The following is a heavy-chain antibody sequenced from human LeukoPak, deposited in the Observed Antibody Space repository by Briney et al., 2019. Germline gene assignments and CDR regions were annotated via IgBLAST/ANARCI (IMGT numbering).Heavy chain of an antibody. CDR2: INPNSGGT. J-gene: IGHJ4*02. CDR3: ARMGDYDFWSGYYDD. CDR1: GYTFTGYY. Sequence: ASVKVSCKASGYTFTGYYMHWVRQAPGQGLESMGWINPNSGGTNYAQKFQGRGTMTRDTSISTAYMELSRLRSDDTAVYYCARMGDYDFWSGYYDDWGQGTLVTVSS. D-gene: IGHD3-3*01. V-gene: IGHV1-2*02.